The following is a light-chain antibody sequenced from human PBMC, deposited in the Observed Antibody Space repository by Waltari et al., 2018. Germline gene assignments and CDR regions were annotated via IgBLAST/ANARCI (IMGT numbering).Light chain of an antibody. CDR2: EVN. CDR3: CSYAGSCIYV. Sequence: QSALTQPTSVSGSPGQSITISCSGTSSDVGSYNLVSWFQQYPDKAPKLIIFEVNKRPSGVSNRFSGSKSGNTASLTISGLQAEDEADYYCCSYAGSCIYVFGTGAKVTVL. CDR1: SSDVGSYNL. V-gene: IGLV2-23*02. J-gene: IGLJ1*01.